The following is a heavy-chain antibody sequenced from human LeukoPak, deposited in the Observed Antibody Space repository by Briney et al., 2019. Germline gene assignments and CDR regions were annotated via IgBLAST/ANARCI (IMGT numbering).Heavy chain of an antibody. J-gene: IGHJ4*02. CDR3: ARTHSYGSQYYFDY. CDR1: GASVGSGSFY. Sequence: SEPLSLTCTVSGASVGSGSFYWNWVRQHPGKGLEWIGYISYSGHTNYNPSFKSRVTMSVDKSKNQFSLKLTSVTAADRAVYFCARTHSYGSQYYFDYWGQGALVTVSS. D-gene: IGHD5-18*01. V-gene: IGHV4-61*01. CDR2: ISYSGHT.